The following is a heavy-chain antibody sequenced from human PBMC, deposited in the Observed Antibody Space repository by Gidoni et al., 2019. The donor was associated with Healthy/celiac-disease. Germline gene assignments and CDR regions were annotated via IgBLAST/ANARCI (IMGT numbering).Heavy chain of an antibody. V-gene: IGHV1-2*04. Sequence: QVQLVQSGAEVKKPGASVKVSCKASGYPFTGYYMPWVRQAPGQGLEWMGGVNPNSGGTNYAQKFQGWVTMTRDTSISTAYMELSRLRSDDTAVYYCARCITGTSNWFDPWGQGTLVTVSS. CDR3: ARCITGTSNWFDP. CDR1: GYPFTGYY. CDR2: VNPNSGGT. J-gene: IGHJ5*02. D-gene: IGHD1-7*01.